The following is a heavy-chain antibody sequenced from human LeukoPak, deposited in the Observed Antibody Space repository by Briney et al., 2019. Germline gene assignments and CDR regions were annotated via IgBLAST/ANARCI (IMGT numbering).Heavy chain of an antibody. CDR1: GGSFSGYY. V-gene: IGHV4-34*01. J-gene: IGHJ4*02. D-gene: IGHD3-10*01. Sequence: SETLSLTCAVYGGSFSGYYWSWIRQPPGKGLEWIGEINHSGSTNYNPSLKSRVTISVDTSKNQFSLKLSSVTAADTAVYYCARQSGGSGSYQDYWGQGTLVTVSS. CDR3: ARQSGGSGSYQDY. CDR2: INHSGST.